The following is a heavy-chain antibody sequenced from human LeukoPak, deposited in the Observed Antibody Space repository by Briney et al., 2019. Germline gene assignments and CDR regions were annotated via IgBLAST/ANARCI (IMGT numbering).Heavy chain of an antibody. V-gene: IGHV3-23*01. Sequence: TGGSLRLSCAVSGFTFSTYGMNWVRQAPGKGLEWVSAISGPAGSWDYADSVKGRFTISRDNSKNTLFLQMNSLRAEDTAIYYCAKKVGLVSAPLYYFDVWGQGTLVTVSS. CDR2: ISGPAGSW. CDR1: GFTFSTYG. J-gene: IGHJ4*02. D-gene: IGHD5/OR15-5a*01. CDR3: AKKVGLVSAPLYYFDV.